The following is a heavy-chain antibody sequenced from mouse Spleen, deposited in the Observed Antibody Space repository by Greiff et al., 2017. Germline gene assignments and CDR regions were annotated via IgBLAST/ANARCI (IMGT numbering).Heavy chain of an antibody. V-gene: IGHV6-6*02. CDR2: IRLKSNNYAT. Sequence: DVKLVESGGGLVQPGGSMKLSCVASGFTFSNYWMNWVRQSPEKGLEWVAEIRLKSNNYATHYAESVKGRFTISRDDSKSSVYLQMNNLRAEDTGIYYCTRLYGREAFDYWGQGTTLTVSS. J-gene: IGHJ2*01. CDR1: GFTFSNYW. D-gene: IGHD1-1*01. CDR3: TRLYGREAFDY.